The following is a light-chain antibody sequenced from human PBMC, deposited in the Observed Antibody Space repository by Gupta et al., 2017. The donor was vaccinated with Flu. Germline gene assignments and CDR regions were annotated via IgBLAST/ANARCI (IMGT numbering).Light chain of an antibody. CDR3: QQYSDYPLT. V-gene: IGKV1-5*03. CDR2: KAS. Sequence: DIQMTQSPSTLSASMGDTVIITCRASQSISSWLAWYQQKPGKAPKVLILKASSLESGVPSRFSGSGSGTEFTLTISSLQPDDFATYYCQQYSDYPLTVGGGTNVEIK. J-gene: IGKJ4*01. CDR1: QSISSW.